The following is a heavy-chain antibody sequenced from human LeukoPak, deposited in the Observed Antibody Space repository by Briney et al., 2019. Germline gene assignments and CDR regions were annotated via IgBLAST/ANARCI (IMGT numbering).Heavy chain of an antibody. CDR1: GYTFTSYG. V-gene: IGHV1-18*04. CDR3: ARDNPGSIQLWFHYYYGMDV. Sequence: ASVKVSCKASGYTFTSYGNSWVRQAPGQGLEWMGWISAYNGNTNYAQKLQGRVTMTTDTSTSTAYMELRSLRSDDTAVYYCARDNPGSIQLWFHYYYGMDVWGKGTTVTVSS. CDR2: ISAYNGNT. J-gene: IGHJ6*04. D-gene: IGHD5-18*01.